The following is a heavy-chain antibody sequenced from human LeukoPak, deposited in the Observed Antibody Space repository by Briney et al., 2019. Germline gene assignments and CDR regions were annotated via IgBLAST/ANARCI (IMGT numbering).Heavy chain of an antibody. CDR3: ARRARPNSGSWFDT. D-gene: IGHD1-26*01. J-gene: IGHJ5*02. V-gene: IGHV5-51*01. CDR2: IFPGDSDT. CDR1: GYSFTTYW. Sequence: GESLKISCEASGYSFTTYWIGWVRQMPGKGPEWMGIIFPGDSDTRYSPSFQGQVTISADKSISTAYLQWNSLKASDTAMYYCARRARPNSGSWFDTWGQGTLVTVSS.